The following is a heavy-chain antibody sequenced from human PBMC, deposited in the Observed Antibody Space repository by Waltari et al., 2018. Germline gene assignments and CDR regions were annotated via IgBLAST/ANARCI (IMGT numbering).Heavy chain of an antibody. CDR1: GGTFSSYT. CDR2: IIPILGIA. D-gene: IGHD5-12*01. V-gene: IGHV1-69*02. J-gene: IGHJ4*02. CDR3: ASGMATISEILGY. Sequence: QVQLVQSGAEVKKPGSSVKVSCKASGGTFSSYTICWVRQAPAQGLEWMGRIIPILGIANYAQKFQGRVTIAADKSTSTAYMELSSLRSEDTAVYYCASGMATISEILGYCGQGTLVTVSS.